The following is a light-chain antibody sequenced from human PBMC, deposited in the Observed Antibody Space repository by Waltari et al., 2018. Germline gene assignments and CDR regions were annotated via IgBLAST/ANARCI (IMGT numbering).Light chain of an antibody. CDR2: KAS. V-gene: IGKV1-5*01. CDR1: HRINIW. Sequence: IQVIQSPSTLSASVGDTVTISCRVSHRINIWLAWYQQKPGKAPQLLIKKASTLEDGVPSRFSGSGSGTEFTLTIQSLQPDDFGTYFCQQFDTDVTFGQGTKVEI. J-gene: IGKJ2*01. CDR3: QQFDTDVT.